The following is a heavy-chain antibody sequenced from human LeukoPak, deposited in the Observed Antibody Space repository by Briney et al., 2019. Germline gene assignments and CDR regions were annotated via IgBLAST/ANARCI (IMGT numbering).Heavy chain of an antibody. CDR3: ARDNSVGDEAWWFNP. D-gene: IGHD1-26*01. CDR1: GYSFTSNY. CDR2: ISPSGGST. V-gene: IGHV1-46*01. J-gene: IGHJ5*02. Sequence: GASVKVSCKSFGYSFTSNYMHWVRQAPGQGPEWMGVISPSGGSTTYAQKFQGRVTLTRDMSTSTDYLELSSVRSEDTAVYYCARDNSVGDEAWWFNPWGQGTLVTVSS.